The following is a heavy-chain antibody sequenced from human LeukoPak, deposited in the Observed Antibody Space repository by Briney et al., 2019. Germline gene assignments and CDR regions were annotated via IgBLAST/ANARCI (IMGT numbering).Heavy chain of an antibody. CDR2: ISWNSGSI. CDR1: GFTFDDYA. Sequence: PGGSLRLSCAASGFTFDDYAMHWVRQAPGKGLEWVSGISWNSGSIGYADSVKGRFTISRDNAKNSLYLQMNSLRAEDTALYYCAKDSSPRGGAFDIWGQGTMVTVSP. J-gene: IGHJ3*02. V-gene: IGHV3-9*01. D-gene: IGHD4-23*01. CDR3: AKDSSPRGGAFDI.